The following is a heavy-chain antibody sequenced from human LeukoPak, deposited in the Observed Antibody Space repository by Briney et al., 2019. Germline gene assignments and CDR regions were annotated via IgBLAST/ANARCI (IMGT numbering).Heavy chain of an antibody. CDR3: ASIGAAVASISGDY. CDR1: GFTFSSYW. CDR2: IDNDGSFT. V-gene: IGHV3-74*01. Sequence: GGSLRLSCAASGFTFSSYWMYWVRQAPGKGLVWVSRIDNDGSFTTYADSVKGRFTISRDNAKNTLYLQMNSLRAEDTAVYYCASIGAAVASISGDYWGQGTLVTVSS. J-gene: IGHJ4*02. D-gene: IGHD6-13*01.